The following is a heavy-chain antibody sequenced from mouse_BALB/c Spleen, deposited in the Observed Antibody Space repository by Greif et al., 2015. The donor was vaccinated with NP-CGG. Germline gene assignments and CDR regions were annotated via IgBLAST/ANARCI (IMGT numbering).Heavy chain of an antibody. Sequence: EVKLVESGGGLVKPGGSLKLSCAASGFTFSSYAMSWVRQSPEKRLEWVAEISSGGSYTYYPDTVTGRFTISRDNAKNTLYLEMSSLRSEDTAMYYCARALYDGYSLYAMDYWGQGTSVTVSS. V-gene: IGHV5-9-4*01. CDR3: ARALYDGYSLYAMDY. CDR1: GFTFSSYA. D-gene: IGHD2-3*01. J-gene: IGHJ4*01. CDR2: ISSGGSYT.